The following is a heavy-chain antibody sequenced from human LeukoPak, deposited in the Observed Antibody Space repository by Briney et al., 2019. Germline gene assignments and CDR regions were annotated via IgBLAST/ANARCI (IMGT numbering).Heavy chain of an antibody. CDR2: ISTSGGKT. V-gene: IGHV3-23*01. Sequence: GGSLRLSCAASGFIFSTYSMSWVRQAPGKGLEWVSSISTSGGKTYYPDSVKGRFTISRDNSKNTTYLQMNSLRAEDTAIYYCVKDRPTWPIDYWGQGTLVIVSS. D-gene: IGHD5-12*01. CDR3: VKDRPTWPIDY. J-gene: IGHJ4*02. CDR1: GFIFSTYS.